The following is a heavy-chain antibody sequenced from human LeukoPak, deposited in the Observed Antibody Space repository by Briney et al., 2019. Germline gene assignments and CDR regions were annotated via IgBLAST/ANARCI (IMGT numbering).Heavy chain of an antibody. CDR3: AKAAGGYCSGGSCYGDAFDI. J-gene: IGHJ3*02. Sequence: PGGSLRLSCVASGFTFGNYGMNWVRQAPGKGLEWVAGTNWNGGSTGYADSVKGRFTISRDNSKNTLYLQMNSLRAEDTAVYYCAKAAGGYCSGGSCYGDAFDIWGQGTMVTVSS. CDR2: TNWNGGST. V-gene: IGHV3-20*04. D-gene: IGHD2-15*01. CDR1: GFTFGNYG.